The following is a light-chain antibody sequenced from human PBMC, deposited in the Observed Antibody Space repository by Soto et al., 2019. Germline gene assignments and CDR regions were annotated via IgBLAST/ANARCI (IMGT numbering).Light chain of an antibody. CDR1: QSISSY. J-gene: IGKJ3*01. Sequence: DIQMTQSPSSLSASVGDRVTITCRASQSISSYLNWYQQKPGKAPKFLIYGASSLQSGVPSRFSGRGYGTDFTLTISSLQPEDVATYSCQQSYSAPFTFGPGTKVDIK. CDR2: GAS. V-gene: IGKV1-39*01. CDR3: QQSYSAPFT.